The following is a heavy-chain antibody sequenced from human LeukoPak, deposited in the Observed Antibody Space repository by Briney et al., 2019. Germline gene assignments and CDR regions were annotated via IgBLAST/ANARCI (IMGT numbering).Heavy chain of an antibody. D-gene: IGHD6-6*01. CDR3: AKDLLVEYSSSPDLLDY. V-gene: IGHV3-23*01. CDR1: GFTFSSYC. J-gene: IGHJ4*02. Sequence: GGSLRLSCAASGFTFSSYCMNWVRQAPGKGLEWVSTLSGSGDSTYYADSVKGRFTISRDNSKNTLYLQMNSLRAEDTAVYHCAKDLLVEYSSSPDLLDYWGQGTLVTVSS. CDR2: LSGSGDST.